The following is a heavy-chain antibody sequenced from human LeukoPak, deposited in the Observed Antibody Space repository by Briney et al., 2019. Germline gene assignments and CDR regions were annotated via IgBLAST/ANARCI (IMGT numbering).Heavy chain of an antibody. CDR2: INSDGSST. Sequence: PGGSLRLSCAASGFTFSSYWMHWVRQAPGKGLVWVSRINSDGSSTTYADSVKGRFTISRDNAKNTLHLQMNSLRAEDTAVYFCARDFDTLTGYYWKSFDYWGQGTLVTVSS. CDR1: GFTFSSYW. D-gene: IGHD3-9*01. V-gene: IGHV3-74*01. CDR3: ARDFDTLTGYYWKSFDY. J-gene: IGHJ4*02.